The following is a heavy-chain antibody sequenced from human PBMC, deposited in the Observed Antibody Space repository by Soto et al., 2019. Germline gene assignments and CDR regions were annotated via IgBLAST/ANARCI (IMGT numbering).Heavy chain of an antibody. CDR2: INHSGST. V-gene: IGHV4-34*01. CDR1: GGSFSGYY. Sequence: PSETLSLTCAVYGGSFSGYYWSWIRQPPGKGLEWIGEINHSGSTNYNPSLKSRVTISVDTSKNQFSLKLSSVTAADTAVYYCASGGAGYHRQWDYWGQGTLVTVSS. D-gene: IGHD1-26*01. CDR3: ASGGAGYHRQWDY. J-gene: IGHJ4*02.